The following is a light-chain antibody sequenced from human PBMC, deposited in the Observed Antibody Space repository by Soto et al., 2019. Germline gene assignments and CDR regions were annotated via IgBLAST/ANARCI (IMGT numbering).Light chain of an antibody. Sequence: QSVLSQPASVSGAPGQSITISCTGTSSDVGGYEYVSWYQHQPDKAPKLIIYDVTNRPSGVSTRFSGSKSVNTASLTISGIQTEDEADYYCASITRSSTSVFGTGTKVTVL. J-gene: IGLJ1*01. CDR3: ASITRSSTSV. V-gene: IGLV2-14*01. CDR2: DVT. CDR1: SSDVGGYEY.